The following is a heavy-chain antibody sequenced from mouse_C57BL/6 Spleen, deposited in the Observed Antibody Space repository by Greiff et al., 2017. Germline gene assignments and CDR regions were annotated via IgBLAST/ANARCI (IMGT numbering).Heavy chain of an antibody. CDR2: INPSSGYT. CDR1: GYTFTSYT. Sequence: VQGVESGAELARPGASVKMSCKASGYTFTSYTMHWVKQRPGQGLEWIGYINPSSGYTKYNQKFKDKATLTEDKSSSTAYMQLSSLTSEDSAVYYCARPGSSPPGDFDVWGTGTTVTVSS. J-gene: IGHJ1*03. D-gene: IGHD1-1*01. CDR3: ARPGSSPPGDFDV. V-gene: IGHV1-4*01.